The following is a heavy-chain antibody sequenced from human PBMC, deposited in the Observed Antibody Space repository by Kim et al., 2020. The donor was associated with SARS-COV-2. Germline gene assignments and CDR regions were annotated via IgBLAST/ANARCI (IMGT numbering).Heavy chain of an antibody. CDR2: IYYSGAT. J-gene: IGHJ4*02. CDR1: GGSISSSSYY. CDR3: ARHDGGCYYVPFDY. Sequence: SETLSLTCTVSGGSISSSSYYWGWIRQPPGKGLEWIGSIYYSGATYYNPSLKSRVTISVDTSQNQFSLKLSSVTAADTAVYYCARHDGGCYYVPFDYWGQGTLVTVSS. D-gene: IGHD3-22*01. V-gene: IGHV4-39*01.